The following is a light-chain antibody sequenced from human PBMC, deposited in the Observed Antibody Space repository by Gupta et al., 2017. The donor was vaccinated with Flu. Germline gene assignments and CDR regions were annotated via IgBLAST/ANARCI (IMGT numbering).Light chain of an antibody. CDR2: DVS. V-gene: IGKV3-11*01. J-gene: IGKJ5*01. CDR3: QQRSDWPIT. Sequence: SPGERATLSCRASQSISYYLAWYQQKPGQPPRLLIYDVSNRATGIPARFSGTGSGTDFTLTISNLEPEDFAVYYCQQRSDWPITFGQGTRLEI. CDR1: QSISYY.